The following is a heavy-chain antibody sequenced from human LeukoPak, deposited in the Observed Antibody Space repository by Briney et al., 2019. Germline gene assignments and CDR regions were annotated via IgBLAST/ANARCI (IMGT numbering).Heavy chain of an antibody. CDR3: ARLYGGNSNNYYCDY. CDR1: GGSSSSSSYY. D-gene: IGHD4-23*01. J-gene: IGHJ4*02. Sequence: SETLSLTCSVSGGSSSSSSYYWGWIRQPPGKGLEWIGSIHDSGSTDYNPSLKSRVTISVDTSKNQFSLKLSSVTAADTAVYYCARLYGGNSNNYYCDYLCQATLVTVSS. V-gene: IGHV4-39*01. CDR2: IHDSGST.